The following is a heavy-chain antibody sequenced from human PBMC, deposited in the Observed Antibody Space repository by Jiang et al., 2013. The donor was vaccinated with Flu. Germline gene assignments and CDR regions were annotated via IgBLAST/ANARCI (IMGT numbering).Heavy chain of an antibody. J-gene: IGHJ6*04. D-gene: IGHD1/OR15-1a*01. CDR3: ARDNYYGTMDV. CDR2: IYTSGST. Sequence: GLVKPSETLSLTCTVSVGSISHYFWSWIRQPPGKGLEWIGYIYTSGSTNYNPSLESRVTISVDTSKNQFSLKLTSVTAADTAVYYCARDNYYGTMDVWGKGTTVTVSS. CDR1: VGSISHYF. V-gene: IGHV4-4*09.